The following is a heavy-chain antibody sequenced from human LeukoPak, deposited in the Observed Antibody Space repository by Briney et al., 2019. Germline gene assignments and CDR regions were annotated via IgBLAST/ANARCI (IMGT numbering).Heavy chain of an antibody. CDR2: IKPDGSEK. J-gene: IGHJ4*02. V-gene: IGHV3-7*01. CDR3: ARDTVGVTDY. D-gene: IGHD1-26*01. CDR1: GFTFSSSW. Sequence: GGSLRLSCAASGFTFSSSWMSWVRQAPGKGLEWVTNIKPDGSEKYYVDSVKGRFTISRDNAKNSLFLQMDSLRAEDTALYYCARDTVGVTDYWGQGTLVTVSS.